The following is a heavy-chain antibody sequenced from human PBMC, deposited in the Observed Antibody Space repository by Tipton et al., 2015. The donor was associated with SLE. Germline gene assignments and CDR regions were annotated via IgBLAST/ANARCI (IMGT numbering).Heavy chain of an antibody. D-gene: IGHD2-21*01. CDR2: IIPLFGTT. Sequence: QSGAEVKKPGSSVKVSCKPSGGTFSNYAISWVRQAPGQGLEWMGGIIPLFGTTDYAQKFQGRVTITADESTSTAYMDLSSLRFEDTAMYYCAAAYCGADCYSRYYGMDVWGQGTTVTVSS. CDR3: AAAYCGADCYSRYYGMDV. CDR1: GGTFSNYA. V-gene: IGHV1-69*01. J-gene: IGHJ6*02.